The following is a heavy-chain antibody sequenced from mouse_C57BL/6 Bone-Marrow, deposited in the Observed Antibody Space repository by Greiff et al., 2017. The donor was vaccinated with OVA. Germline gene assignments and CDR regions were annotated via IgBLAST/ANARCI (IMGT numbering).Heavy chain of an antibody. CDR2: ISYDGSN. V-gene: IGHV3-6*01. J-gene: IGHJ4*01. Sequence: EVHLVESGPGLVKPSQSLSLTCSVTGYSITSGYYWNWIRQFPGNKLEWMGYISYDGSNNYNPSLKNRISITRDTSKNQFFLKLNSVTTEDTATYYCARGRPYAMDYWGQGTSVTVSS. CDR1: GYSITSGYY. D-gene: IGHD1-2*01. CDR3: ARGRPYAMDY.